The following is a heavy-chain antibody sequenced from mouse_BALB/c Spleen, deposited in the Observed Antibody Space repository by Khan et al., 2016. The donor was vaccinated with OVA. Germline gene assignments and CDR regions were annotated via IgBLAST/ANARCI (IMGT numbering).Heavy chain of an antibody. Sequence: QVQLQQSGAELARPGASVKLSCKASGYTFTDYYINWVKQRTGQGLEWIGEISPGSGDPYYNDKFKGKATLTADKSSNTAYMQLSSLTSEASAVYFCARSNYYDDTFAYRGQGTLVTGSA. V-gene: IGHV1-77*01. D-gene: IGHD1-1*01. CDR2: ISPGSGDP. J-gene: IGHJ3*01. CDR1: GYTFTDYY. CDR3: ARSNYYDDTFAY.